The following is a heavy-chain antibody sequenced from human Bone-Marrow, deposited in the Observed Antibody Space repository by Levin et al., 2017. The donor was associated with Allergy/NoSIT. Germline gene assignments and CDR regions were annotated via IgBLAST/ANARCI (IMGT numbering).Heavy chain of an antibody. CDR1: GYSLAELS. CDR2: FDPGDGET. CDR3: ATENCSRAICFSYGLDV. J-gene: IGHJ6*02. V-gene: IGHV1-24*01. D-gene: IGHD2-2*01. Sequence: ASVKVSCKVSGYSLAELSMHWVRQAPGKGLDWMGGFDPGDGETISAQRFRGRVTMTEDTSTDTAYMELSSLRSDDTAVYYCATENCSRAICFSYGLDVWGQGTTVIVSS.